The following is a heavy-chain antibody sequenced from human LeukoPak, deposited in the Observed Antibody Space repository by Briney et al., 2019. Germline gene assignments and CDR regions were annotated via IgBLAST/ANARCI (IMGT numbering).Heavy chain of an antibody. CDR2: IYYRGST. V-gene: IGHV4-59*01. CDR1: GGSISSYF. Sequence: PSETLSLTCTVSGGSISSYFWSWIRQPPGKGLEWIGYIYYRGSTKYNSSIKSRVTISMDTSKNQFSLRLSSVTASDTAVYYCARYDRSAFTHDFWGQGTLVTVSS. J-gene: IGHJ4*02. CDR3: ARYDRSAFTHDF. D-gene: IGHD3-22*01.